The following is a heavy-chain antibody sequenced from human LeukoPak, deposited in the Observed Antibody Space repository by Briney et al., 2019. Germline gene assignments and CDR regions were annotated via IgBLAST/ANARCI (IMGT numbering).Heavy chain of an antibody. Sequence: GASVKVSCKASGYTFSSHAMHWVRQAPGQGLEWMGWTNTNTGNPTYAQGFTGRFVFSLDTSVSTAYLQISSLKAEDTAVYYCARGPRYFDFTRNWFDPWXXXTLVTVSS. CDR3: ARGPRYFDFTRNWFDP. J-gene: IGHJ5*02. D-gene: IGHD3-9*01. CDR1: GYTFSSHA. CDR2: TNTNTGNP. V-gene: IGHV7-4-1*02.